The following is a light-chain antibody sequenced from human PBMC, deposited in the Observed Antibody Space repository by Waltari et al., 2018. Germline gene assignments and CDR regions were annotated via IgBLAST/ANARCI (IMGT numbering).Light chain of an antibody. CDR1: QRISTW. CDR3: QVDYSYVKYS. V-gene: IGKV1-5*03. Sequence: DIQISQSPSTLSASVGDRVTITCRASQRISTWLAWYQQKPGKAPKLLISRASTLESGVPSMLTVSGPATATPLTYTRLLPDDFGSCCSQVDYSYVKYSLGQGTKMDI. J-gene: IGKJ2*01. CDR2: RAS.